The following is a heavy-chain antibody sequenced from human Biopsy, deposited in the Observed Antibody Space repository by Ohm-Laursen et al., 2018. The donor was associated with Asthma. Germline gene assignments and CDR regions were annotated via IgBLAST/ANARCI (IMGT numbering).Heavy chain of an antibody. Sequence: SLRLSCAASGFSFNSYGMHWVRRAPGKGLEWVAVMSFDGRQTYYADSVKGRFTISRDNSKNTLYLQMNSLRAEDTAVYYCAKERYYDFWSGYPIWGQGTMVTVSS. J-gene: IGHJ3*02. CDR3: AKERYYDFWSGYPI. CDR2: MSFDGRQT. V-gene: IGHV3-30*18. CDR1: GFSFNSYG. D-gene: IGHD3-3*01.